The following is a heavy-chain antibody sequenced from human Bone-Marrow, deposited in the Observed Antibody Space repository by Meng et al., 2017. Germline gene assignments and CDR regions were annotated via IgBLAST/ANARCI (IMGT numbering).Heavy chain of an antibody. CDR3: ATWSGYFMRGPDY. D-gene: IGHD3-3*01. V-gene: IGHV3-33*01. Sequence: GGSLRLSCAASGFTFSSYGMHWVRQAPGKGLEWVAVIWYDGSNKYYADSVKGRFTISRDNSKNTLYLQMNSLRAEDTAVYYCATWSGYFMRGPDYWGQGTLVTVSS. J-gene: IGHJ4*02. CDR2: IWYDGSNK. CDR1: GFTFSSYG.